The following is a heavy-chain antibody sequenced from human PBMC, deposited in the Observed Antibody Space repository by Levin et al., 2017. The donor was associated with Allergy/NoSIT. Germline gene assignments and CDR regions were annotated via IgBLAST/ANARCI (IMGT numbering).Heavy chain of an antibody. CDR2: IYYSGST. CDR1: GGSISSSSYY. D-gene: IGHD6-19*01. V-gene: IGHV4-39*01. CDR3: AGRDSSGWTFDY. J-gene: IGHJ4*02. Sequence: SETLSLTCTVSGGSISSSSYYWGWIRQPPGKGLEWIGSIYYSGSTYYNPSLKSRVTISVDTSKNQFSLKLSSVTAADTAVYYCAGRDSSGWTFDYWGQGTLVTVSS.